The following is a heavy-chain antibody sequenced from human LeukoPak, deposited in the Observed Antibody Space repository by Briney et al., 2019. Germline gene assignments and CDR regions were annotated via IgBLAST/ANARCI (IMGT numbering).Heavy chain of an antibody. Sequence: PGESLTISCKAYGYSFFSNYWIAWVRQMPGKGLEWTGILYPGDSESRYSPSFQGQVTISADRSISTAYLHWSSLKVSDTAMYYCARASRDGYNQSFDYWGQGTLVTVSS. CDR3: ARASRDGYNQSFDY. V-gene: IGHV5-51*01. J-gene: IGHJ4*02. CDR2: LYPGDSES. D-gene: IGHD5-24*01. CDR1: GYSFFSNYW.